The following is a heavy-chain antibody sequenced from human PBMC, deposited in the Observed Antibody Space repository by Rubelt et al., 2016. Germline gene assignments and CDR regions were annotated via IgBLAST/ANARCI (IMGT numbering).Heavy chain of an antibody. CDR3: ARVGFYYDSGSYVD. CDR2: INPSGGST. V-gene: IGHV1-46*01. CDR1: GYTFTSYY. D-gene: IGHD3-10*01. Sequence: QVQLVQSGAEVKKPGASVKVSCKASGYTFTSYYMHWVRQAPGQGLEWMGIINPSGGSTTYAQKFQCRVTMTRETSTSTVYMDLSSLRCEDTAVYYCARVGFYYDSGSYVDWGQGTLVTVSS. J-gene: IGHJ4*02.